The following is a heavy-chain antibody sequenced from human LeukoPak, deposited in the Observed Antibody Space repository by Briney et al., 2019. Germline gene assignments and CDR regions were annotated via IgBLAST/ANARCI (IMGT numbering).Heavy chain of an antibody. CDR3: DAGDFWSGPNDY. J-gene: IGHJ4*02. V-gene: IGHV3-23*01. D-gene: IGHD3-3*01. CDR2: ISGSGDNT. CDR1: GFTFSSYA. Sequence: GGSLRLSCEASGFTFSSYAMSWVRQAPGKGLEWVSVISGSGDNTYYADSVKGRFTISRDNSKNTLYLQMNSLRGEDTAVYYCDAGDFWSGPNDYWGQGALVTVSS.